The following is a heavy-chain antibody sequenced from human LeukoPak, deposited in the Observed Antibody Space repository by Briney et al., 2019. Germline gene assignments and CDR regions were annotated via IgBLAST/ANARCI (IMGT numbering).Heavy chain of an antibody. Sequence: GGSLRLSCAASGFTFSDYYMSWIRQAPGKGLEWVSYISSSSSYTNSADSVKGRLTISRDNAKNSLYLQMNSLRAEDTAVYYCAREAYGDYLRRWYFDLWGRGTLVTVSS. CDR1: GFTFSDYY. CDR2: ISSSSSYT. CDR3: AREAYGDYLRRWYFDL. D-gene: IGHD4-17*01. J-gene: IGHJ2*01. V-gene: IGHV3-11*06.